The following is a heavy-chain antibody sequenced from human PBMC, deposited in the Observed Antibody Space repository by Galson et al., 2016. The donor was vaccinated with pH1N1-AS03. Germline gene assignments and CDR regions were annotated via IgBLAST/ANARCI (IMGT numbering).Heavy chain of an antibody. CDR3: ARDHGYESSGFQH. CDR2: INTSGGTA. Sequence: SVKVSCKAAGYAFTNFYIHWVRQAPGQGLEWMGIINTSGGTATYAQKFQGRVTMTRDTSTSTVYMELSSLRSEDTAFFYCARDHGYESSGFQHWGQGTLVTVSS. CDR1: GYAFTNFY. D-gene: IGHD3-22*01. J-gene: IGHJ1*01. V-gene: IGHV1-46*01.